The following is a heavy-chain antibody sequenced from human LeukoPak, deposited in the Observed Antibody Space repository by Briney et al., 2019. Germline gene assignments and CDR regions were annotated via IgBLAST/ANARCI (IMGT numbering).Heavy chain of an antibody. CDR3: ARVALTGLYYFDY. CDR1: GFTVSSNY. Sequence: QSGGSLRLSCAASGFTVSSNYMSWVRQAPGKGLEWVSVIYSGGSTYYADSVKGRFTISRDNSKNTLYLQMNSLRAEDTAVYYCARVALTGLYYFDYWGQGTLVTVSS. J-gene: IGHJ4*02. V-gene: IGHV3-53*01. D-gene: IGHD7-27*01. CDR2: IYSGGST.